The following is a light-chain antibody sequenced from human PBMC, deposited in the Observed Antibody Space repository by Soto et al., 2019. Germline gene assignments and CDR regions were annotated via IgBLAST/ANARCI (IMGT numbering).Light chain of an antibody. J-gene: IGKJ2*01. CDR1: QSISSY. Sequence: DIPTTQSPSSLSASVGDRVIITCRASQSISSYLNWYQQKPGKAPKLLMYPASGLQSGVPSRFSGSGSGTDFTLTISSLQPEDFATYYRQPSTELQYPYDFGQGTKLEIK. V-gene: IGKV1-39*01. CDR2: PAS. CDR3: QPSTELQYPYD.